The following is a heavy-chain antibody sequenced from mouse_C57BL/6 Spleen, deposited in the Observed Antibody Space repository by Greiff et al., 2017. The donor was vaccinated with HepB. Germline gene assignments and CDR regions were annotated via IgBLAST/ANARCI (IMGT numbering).Heavy chain of an antibody. J-gene: IGHJ4*01. CDR1: GYAFSSSW. D-gene: IGHD2-4*01. V-gene: IGHV1-82*01. CDR3: ARGLRRDYAMDY. CDR2: IYPGDGDT. Sequence: VQLQQSGPELVKPGASVKISCKASGYAFSSSWMNWVKQSPGKGLEWIGRIYPGDGDTNYNGKFKGKATLTADKSSSTAYMQLSSLTSEDSAVYFCARGLRRDYAMDYWGQGTSVTVSS.